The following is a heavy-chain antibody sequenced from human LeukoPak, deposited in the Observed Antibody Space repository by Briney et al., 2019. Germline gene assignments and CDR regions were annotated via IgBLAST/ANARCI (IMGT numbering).Heavy chain of an antibody. J-gene: IGHJ4*02. CDR3: ARENSGSHREFDY. CDR1: GGSISSYY. Sequence: SETLSLTCTVSGGSISSYYWSWIRQPAGKGLGWIGRIYTSGSTNYNASLKSRVSMSVDTSKNQFSLKLSSVTAADTAVFYGARENSGSHREFDYWGQGTLVTVSS. CDR2: IYTSGST. V-gene: IGHV4-4*07. D-gene: IGHD1-26*01.